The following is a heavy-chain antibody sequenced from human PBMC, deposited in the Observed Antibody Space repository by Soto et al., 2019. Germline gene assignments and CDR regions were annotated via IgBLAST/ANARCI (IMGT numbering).Heavy chain of an antibody. J-gene: IGHJ4*02. CDR1: GGSLSGYY. V-gene: IGHV4-34*01. CDR3: ARVQVATMD. D-gene: IGHD5-12*01. CDR2: INHSGST. Sequence: SETLSLTCAVYGGSLSGYYWTWLRQPPGKGLEWIGEINHSGSTNYNPSLKSRVTISVDTSKNQFSLKLSSVTAADTAVYYCARVQVATMDWGQGTLVTVSS.